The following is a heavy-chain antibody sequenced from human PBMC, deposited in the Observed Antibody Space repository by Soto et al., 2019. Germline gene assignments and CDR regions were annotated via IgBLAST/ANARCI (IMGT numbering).Heavy chain of an antibody. CDR2: ISSNGGST. CDR3: ALGIAAAGTFDY. D-gene: IGHD6-13*01. V-gene: IGHV3-64D*08. J-gene: IGHJ4*02. CDR1: GFTFSSYA. Sequence: GGSLRLSCSSSGFTFSSYAMHWVRQAPGKGLEYVSAISSNGGSTYYADSVKGRFTISRDNSKNTLYLQMSSLRAEDTAVYYCALGIAAAGTFDYWGQGTLVTVSS.